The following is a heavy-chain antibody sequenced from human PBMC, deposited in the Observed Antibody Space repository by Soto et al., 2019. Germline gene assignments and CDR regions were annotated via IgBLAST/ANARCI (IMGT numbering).Heavy chain of an antibody. CDR1: GYSFTNYW. V-gene: IGHV5-51*01. CDR3: ARLEWLSLAAWFDP. D-gene: IGHD3-3*01. Sequence: GESLKISCKGSGYSFTNYWICCFLQMPGKGLEWMGMIYPDDSDTKYSPSFQGQVTFSADKSINTAYLQWSSLKASDTAIYYCARLEWLSLAAWFDPWGQGTLVTVSS. J-gene: IGHJ5*02. CDR2: IYPDDSDT.